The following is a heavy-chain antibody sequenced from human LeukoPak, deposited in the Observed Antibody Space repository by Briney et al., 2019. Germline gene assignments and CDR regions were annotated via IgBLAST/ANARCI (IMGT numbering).Heavy chain of an antibody. CDR2: INPNTGGT. Sequence: GASVKVSCKASGFTFNAYYMHWVRQAPGQGLEWMGWINPNTGGTNYAQKFQGRVTMTRDTSISTAYMELSRLRSDDTAVYYCARSPALIRNAFDIWGQGTMVTVSS. J-gene: IGHJ3*02. CDR1: GFTFNAYY. CDR3: ARSPALIRNAFDI. D-gene: IGHD3-10*01. V-gene: IGHV1-2*02.